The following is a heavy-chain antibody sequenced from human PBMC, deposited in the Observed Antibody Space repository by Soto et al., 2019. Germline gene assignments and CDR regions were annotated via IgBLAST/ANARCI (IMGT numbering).Heavy chain of an antibody. D-gene: IGHD3-9*01. J-gene: IGHJ4*02. CDR3: IKVLTRGVGVPRFYFDS. V-gene: IGHV3-74*01. CDR1: GFTFSNDW. Sequence: GGSLRLSCAASGFTFSNDWMHWVRQAPGKGLEWVSRINADGGSTHYADSVRGRFTISRDNAKNTLFLQLNSLRVEDTAIYYCIKVLTRGVGVPRFYFDSWGQGILVTVSS. CDR2: INADGGST.